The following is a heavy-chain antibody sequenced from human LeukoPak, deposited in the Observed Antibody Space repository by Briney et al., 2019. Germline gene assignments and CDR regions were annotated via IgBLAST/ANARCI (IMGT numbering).Heavy chain of an antibody. J-gene: IGHJ4*02. V-gene: IGHV3-66*01. D-gene: IGHD4-11*01. CDR1: GFTVSSNY. CDR2: IYSGGST. Sequence: GGSLRLSCAASGFTVSSNYMSWVRQAPGKGLEWVSVIYSGGSTYYADSVKGRLTISRDNSKNTLYLQMNSLRAEDTAVYYCARNWHGVTTFPYWGQGTLVTVSS. CDR3: ARNWHGVTTFPY.